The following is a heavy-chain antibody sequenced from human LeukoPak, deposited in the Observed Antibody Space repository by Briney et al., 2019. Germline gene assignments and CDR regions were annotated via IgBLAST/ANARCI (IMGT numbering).Heavy chain of an antibody. J-gene: IGHJ4*02. D-gene: IGHD1-26*01. V-gene: IGHV4-34*01. CDR2: IDNNGIT. CDR1: GGSFSGYY. Sequence: SETLSLTCAVYGGSFSGYYWSWIRQSPGKGLEWIGEIDNNGITNYNPSLKSRVTMSVDTTWKRFSLRLTSESAADTGVYYCARGGGGAKAFYFDYWGQGSLVTVSS. CDR3: ARGGGGAKAFYFDY.